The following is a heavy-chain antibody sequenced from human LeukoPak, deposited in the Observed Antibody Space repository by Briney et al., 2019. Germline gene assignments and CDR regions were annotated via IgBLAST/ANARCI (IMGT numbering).Heavy chain of an antibody. CDR3: ARQNGVLLWFGELYRFDY. J-gene: IGHJ4*02. D-gene: IGHD3-10*01. Sequence: ASETLSLTCTVSGGSISSSSYYWGWIRQPPGKGLEWIGSIYYSGSTCYNPSLKSRVTISVDTSKNQFSLKLSSVTAADTAVYYCARQNGVLLWFGELYRFDYWGQGTLVTVSS. CDR2: IYYSGST. V-gene: IGHV4-39*01. CDR1: GGSISSSSYY.